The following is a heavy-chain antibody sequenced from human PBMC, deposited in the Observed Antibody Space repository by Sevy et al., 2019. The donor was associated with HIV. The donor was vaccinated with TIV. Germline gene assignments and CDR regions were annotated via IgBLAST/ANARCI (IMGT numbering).Heavy chain of an antibody. D-gene: IGHD3-10*01. CDR2: IVLGSGNT. Sequence: ASVKVSCKASGFPFTSSAVQWVRQARGQRLECIGWIVLGSGNTNYAQEFKERVTITRDMSTSTAYMELGSLRSEDTAVYYWAATNYFGWGRWGGENYFDYWGQGTLVTVSS. J-gene: IGHJ4*02. CDR1: GFPFTSSA. V-gene: IGHV1-58*01. CDR3: AATNYFGWGRWGGENYFDY.